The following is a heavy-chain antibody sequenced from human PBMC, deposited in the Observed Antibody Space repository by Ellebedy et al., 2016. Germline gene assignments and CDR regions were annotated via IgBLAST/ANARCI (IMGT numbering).Heavy chain of an antibody. J-gene: IGHJ5*02. CDR1: GYTFTSYA. D-gene: IGHD1-26*01. CDR3: ARDPYSGSYYGWFDP. V-gene: IGHV1-3*01. CDR2: INAGNGNT. Sequence: ASVKVSCKASGYTFTSYAMHWVRQAPGQRLEWMGWINAGNGNTKYSQKFQGRVTITRDTSASTAYMELRSLRSDDTAVYYCARDPYSGSYYGWFDPWGQGTLVTVSS.